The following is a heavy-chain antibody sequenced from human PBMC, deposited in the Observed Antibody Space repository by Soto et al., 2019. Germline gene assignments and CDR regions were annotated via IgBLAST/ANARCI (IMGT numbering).Heavy chain of an antibody. CDR3: ARGDRGAIHL. CDR2: IHSDGSST. D-gene: IGHD1-26*01. J-gene: IGHJ3*01. Sequence: EVQLVESGGGLVRPGGSLRLSCAASGFTFSYYWMHWVRQAPGKGLVWVSRIHSDGSSTTYADFVKGRFIISRDNARNTVDLQMNSVRVENTAVSYGARGDRGAIHLGGQGTEGAVSS. CDR1: GFTFSYYW. V-gene: IGHV3-74*01.